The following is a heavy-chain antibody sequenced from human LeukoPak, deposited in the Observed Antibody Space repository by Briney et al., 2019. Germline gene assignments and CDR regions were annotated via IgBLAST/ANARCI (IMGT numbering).Heavy chain of an antibody. CDR1: GFTFSSYG. D-gene: IGHD1-7*01. V-gene: IGHV3-30*02. CDR3: ALGGGITGTLAYYYYYMDV. Sequence: GGSLRLSCAASGFTFSSYGMHWVRQAPGKGLEWVAVIWYDGSNKYYADSVKGRFTISRDNSKNTLYLQMNSLRAEDTAVYYCALGGGITGTLAYYYYYMDVWGKGTTVTVSS. J-gene: IGHJ6*03. CDR2: IWYDGSNK.